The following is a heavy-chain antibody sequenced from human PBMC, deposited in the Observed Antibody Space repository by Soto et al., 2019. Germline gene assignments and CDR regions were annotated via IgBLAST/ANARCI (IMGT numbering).Heavy chain of an antibody. V-gene: IGHV4-31*03. CDR2: IYYSGST. Sequence: QVQLQESGPGLVKPSQTLSLTCTVSGGSISSGGYYWSWIRQPPGKGLEWIGYIYYSGSTYYNPSLKSRVTISVDTSKNQFSLKLSSVTAADTAVYYCARSDEDEMRPFDYWGQGTLVTVSS. D-gene: IGHD6-6*01. CDR3: ARSDEDEMRPFDY. J-gene: IGHJ4*02. CDR1: GGSISSGGYY.